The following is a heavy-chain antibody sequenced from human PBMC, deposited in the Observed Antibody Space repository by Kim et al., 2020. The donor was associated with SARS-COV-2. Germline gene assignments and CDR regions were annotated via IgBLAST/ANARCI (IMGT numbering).Heavy chain of an antibody. V-gene: IGHV3-30*06. J-gene: IGHJ4*02. CDR3: ATGCLVGITTSTPDY. D-gene: IGHD3-22*01. Sequence: DSVTGRFTISRDNSTNALYLQMNSMRAEDTALYYCATGCLVGITTSTPDYWGQGTLVTVSS.